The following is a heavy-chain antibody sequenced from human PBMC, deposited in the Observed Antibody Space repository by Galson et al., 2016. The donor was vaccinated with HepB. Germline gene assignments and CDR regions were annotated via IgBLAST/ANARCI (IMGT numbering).Heavy chain of an antibody. V-gene: IGHV3-11*06. J-gene: IGHJ6*02. CDR2: MSSRGIYT. D-gene: IGHD3-16*01. Sequence: SLRLSCAASGFPFSDYYMTWIRQTPGKGLEWVTHMSSRGIYTKYADSVKGRFTISRDYTKNSLYLQMNSLRAEDTAVYYCARGGKSDEGDFYGMDVWGQGTMVTVSS. CDR3: ARGGKSDEGDFYGMDV. CDR1: GFPFSDYY.